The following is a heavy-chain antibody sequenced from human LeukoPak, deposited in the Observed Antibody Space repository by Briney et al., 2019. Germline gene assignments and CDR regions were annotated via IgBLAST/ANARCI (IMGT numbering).Heavy chain of an antibody. D-gene: IGHD6-13*01. CDR1: GFTFSDYW. J-gene: IGHJ4*02. V-gene: IGHV3-7*01. CDR3: ARGGYSSSWYFDY. CDR2: IKQDGSEK. Sequence: GGSLRLSCVASGFTFSDYWMSWVRQVPGKGLEWVANIKQDGSEKHYVDSVKGRFTISRDNAKNSLYLQMKSLRAEDTAVYYCARGGYSSSWYFDYWGQGTLVTVSS.